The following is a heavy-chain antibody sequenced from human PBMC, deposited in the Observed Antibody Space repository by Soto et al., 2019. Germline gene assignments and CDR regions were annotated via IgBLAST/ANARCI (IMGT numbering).Heavy chain of an antibody. CDR1: GFSVTANY. CDR2: IYSGGST. J-gene: IGHJ4*02. CDR3: PGYGY. D-gene: IGHD5-12*01. Sequence: EVQVVDSGGGLIQPGGSLRLPGEGSGFSVTANYMSGVRQAPGKGLEWVSVIYSGGSTYYIDSVKGRFSISRDISKNTLYLQMNSLRAEDTAVYYCPGYGYWGPGTLVTISS. V-gene: IGHV3-53*01.